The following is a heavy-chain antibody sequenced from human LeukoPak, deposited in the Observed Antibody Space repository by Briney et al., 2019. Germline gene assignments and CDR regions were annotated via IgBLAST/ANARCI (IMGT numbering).Heavy chain of an antibody. V-gene: IGHV3-30*18. J-gene: IGHJ2*01. D-gene: IGHD5-12*01. Sequence: SGGSLRLSCAASGFTFSSYSMNWVRQAPGKGLEWVAVISYDGSNKYYADSVKGRFTISRDNSKNTLYLQMNSLRAEDTAVYYCAKIPSRVATLVYGGRGPVATASS. CDR3: AKIPSRVATLVY. CDR1: GFTFSSYS. CDR2: ISYDGSNK.